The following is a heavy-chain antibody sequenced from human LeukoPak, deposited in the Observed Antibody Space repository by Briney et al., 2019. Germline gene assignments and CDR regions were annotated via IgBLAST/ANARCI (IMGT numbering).Heavy chain of an antibody. J-gene: IGHJ6*02. CDR3: ARSPPYNSGGNYYYYYGMDV. Sequence: GGSLRLLCAASGFTLSTNYMSCVRQAPGRGLVCVSDIYSGGSTYYADYVKGRFTISRDNSKNTLFLQMNSLRAEDTAVYYCARSPPYNSGGNYYYYYGMDVWGQGTTVTVSS. D-gene: IGHD6-19*01. V-gene: IGHV3-66*01. CDR1: GFTLSTNY. CDR2: IYSGGST.